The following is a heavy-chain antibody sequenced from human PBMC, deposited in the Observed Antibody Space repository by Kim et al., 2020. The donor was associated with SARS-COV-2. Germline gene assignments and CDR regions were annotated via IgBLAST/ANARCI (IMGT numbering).Heavy chain of an antibody. D-gene: IGHD3-22*01. CDR2: IYSGSGNT. CDR1: GFTFSSYA. J-gene: IGHJ4*02. V-gene: IGHV3-23*03. CDR3: AKVGDTSGYGYFDF. Sequence: GGSLRLSCAASGFTFSSYAMTWVRQAPGKGLEWVSVIYSGSGNTYYADSVKGRFTIFRDNSKNTLYLQMNSLRAEDTAVYYCAKVGDTSGYGYFDFWGQGTLVTVSS.